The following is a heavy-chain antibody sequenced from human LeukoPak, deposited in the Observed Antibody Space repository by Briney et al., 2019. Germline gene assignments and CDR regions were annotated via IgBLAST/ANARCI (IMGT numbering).Heavy chain of an antibody. Sequence: ASVKVSCKASGYTFTSYYMHWVRQAPGQGLEWMGIINPSGGSTSYAQKFQGRVTMTRDTSTSTVYMELSSLRSEDTAVYYCARARFGELSSDYYYGMDVWGQGTTVAVSS. CDR1: GYTFTSYY. CDR2: INPSGGST. D-gene: IGHD3-10*02. V-gene: IGHV1-46*01. J-gene: IGHJ6*02. CDR3: ARARFGELSSDYYYGMDV.